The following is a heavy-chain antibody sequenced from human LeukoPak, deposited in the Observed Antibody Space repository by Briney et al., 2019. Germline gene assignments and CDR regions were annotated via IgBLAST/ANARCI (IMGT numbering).Heavy chain of an antibody. CDR3: ARDYSGWSLDP. CDR1: GFTFSSYS. Sequence: PGGSLRLSCAASGFTFSSYSMNWARQAPGKGLEWVSYISDGGKTKYSADSVKGRFTISRDNAKNSLYLQMNSLRAEDTAVYYCARDYSGWSLDPWGQGTLVTVSS. CDR2: ISDGGKTK. J-gene: IGHJ5*02. D-gene: IGHD5-12*01. V-gene: IGHV3-48*04.